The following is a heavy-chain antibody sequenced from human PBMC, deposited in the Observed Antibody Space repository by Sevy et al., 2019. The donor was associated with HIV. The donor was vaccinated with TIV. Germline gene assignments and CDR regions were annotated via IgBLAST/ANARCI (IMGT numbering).Heavy chain of an antibody. CDR3: AKSPTGSESKPDY. CDR2: ISSDGSST. J-gene: IGHJ4*02. Sequence: GGSLRLSCAASGFTFSSYWMHWVRQAPGKGLVWVSRISSDGSSTNYADSVKGRFTISRDNSKNTLYLQMDNLRADDTAIYYCAKSPTGSESKPDYWGQGTLVTVSS. D-gene: IGHD2-8*02. V-gene: IGHV3-74*01. CDR1: GFTFSSYW.